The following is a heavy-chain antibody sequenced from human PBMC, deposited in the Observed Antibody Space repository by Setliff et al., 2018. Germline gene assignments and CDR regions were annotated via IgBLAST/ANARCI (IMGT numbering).Heavy chain of an antibody. J-gene: IGHJ6*03. V-gene: IGHV3-74*01. D-gene: IGHD7-27*01. Sequence: GGSLRLSCAASGFSFSGSYMSWVRQAPGKGLEWVSRINGDATITNYADSVKGRFTISRDNARNALYLQMNSLRGEDTGVYFCAALDWGENFYNVDVWGKGTTVTVSS. CDR3: AALDWGENFYNVDV. CDR2: INGDATIT. CDR1: GFSFSGSY.